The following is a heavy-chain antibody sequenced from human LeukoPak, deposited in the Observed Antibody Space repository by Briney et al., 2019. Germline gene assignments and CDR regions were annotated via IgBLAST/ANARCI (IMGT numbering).Heavy chain of an antibody. Sequence: GGSLRLSCAASGFTFSSYAMHWVRQAPGKGLEWVAVISYDGSNKYYADSVKGRFTISRDNSKNTLYLQMNSLRAEDTAVYYCAKDFYYYYGSAHYYYYGMDVWGQGTTVTVSS. D-gene: IGHD3-10*01. V-gene: IGHV3-30*04. J-gene: IGHJ6*02. CDR2: ISYDGSNK. CDR1: GFTFSSYA. CDR3: AKDFYYYYGSAHYYYYGMDV.